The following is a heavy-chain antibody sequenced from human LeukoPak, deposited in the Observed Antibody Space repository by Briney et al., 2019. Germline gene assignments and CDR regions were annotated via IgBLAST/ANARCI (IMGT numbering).Heavy chain of an antibody. Sequence: GASVKVSCKTSGFTFTGSAIQWVRQARGQRLEWIGWIVVGSGNTNYAQKFQERVTMTRDMSTSTVYMELSSLRSEDTAVYYCARDRSFKGSSGPFDAFDIWGQGTMVTVSS. J-gene: IGHJ3*02. CDR3: ARDRSFKGSSGPFDAFDI. CDR1: GFTFTGSA. D-gene: IGHD3-22*01. V-gene: IGHV1-58*02. CDR2: IVVGSGNT.